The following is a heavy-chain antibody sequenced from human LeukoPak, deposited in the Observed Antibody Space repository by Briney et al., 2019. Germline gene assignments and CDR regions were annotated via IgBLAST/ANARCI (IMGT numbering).Heavy chain of an antibody. V-gene: IGHV3-30*18. D-gene: IGHD3-22*01. CDR2: MSYDGSNK. CDR1: GFSFSDHG. CDR3: AEGRYYDSRAYYSLDYFDY. Sequence: PGGSLRLSCAASGFSFSDHGMHWVRQAPGKGLEWVAVMSYDGSNKDYADSVKGRFTISRDNSKNTLYLQMNSLRAEDTAVYYCAEGRYYDSRAYYSLDYFDYWGQGALVTVSS. J-gene: IGHJ4*02.